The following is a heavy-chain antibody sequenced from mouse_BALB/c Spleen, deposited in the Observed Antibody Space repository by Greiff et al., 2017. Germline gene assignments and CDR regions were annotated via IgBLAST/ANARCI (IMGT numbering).Heavy chain of an antibody. CDR2: ISSGSSTI. V-gene: IGHV5-17*02. J-gene: IGHJ4*01. CDR3: ARGTYYGSRYAMDY. Sequence: EVKVVESGGGLVQPGGSRKLSCAASGFTFSSFGMHWVRQAPEKGLEWVAYISSGSSTIYYADTVKGRFTISRDNPKNTLFLQMTSLRSEDTAMYYCARGTYYGSRYAMDYWGQGTSVTVSS. CDR1: GFTFSSFG. D-gene: IGHD1-1*01.